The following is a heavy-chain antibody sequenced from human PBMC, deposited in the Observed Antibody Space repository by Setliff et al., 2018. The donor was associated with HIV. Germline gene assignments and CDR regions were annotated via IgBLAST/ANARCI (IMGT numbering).Heavy chain of an antibody. V-gene: IGHV4-61*02. J-gene: IGHJ4*02. CDR3: ARSSGYYSTVFY. CDR1: GGSISSDSYY. Sequence: PSETLSLTCTVSGGSISSDSYYWSWIRQPAGKGLEWIGRIYTSGSSNYNPSLKSRVTISVDTSKNQFSLKLSSVTAADTAVYHCARSSGYYSTVFYWGQGTRVTVSS. D-gene: IGHD3-22*01. CDR2: IYTSGSS.